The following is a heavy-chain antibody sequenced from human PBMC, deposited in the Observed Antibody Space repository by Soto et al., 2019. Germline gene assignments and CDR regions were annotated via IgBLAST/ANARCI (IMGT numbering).Heavy chain of an antibody. Sequence: QVQLVQSGAEVKKPGASVKASCKASGYTLSSYYMHWMRQAPGQGLEWMGIINTSGGSTTYAQKFQGRVTVTRDTSKSTFDMELSSLTSEDTAVYYCARASVSGRRFDYWGEGTLVTVSS. D-gene: IGHD6-19*01. CDR2: INTSGGST. CDR1: GYTLSSYY. CDR3: ARASVSGRRFDY. J-gene: IGHJ4*02. V-gene: IGHV1-46*03.